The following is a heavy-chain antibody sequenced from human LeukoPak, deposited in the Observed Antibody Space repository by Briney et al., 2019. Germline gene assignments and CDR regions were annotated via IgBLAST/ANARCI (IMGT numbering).Heavy chain of an antibody. J-gene: IGHJ4*02. Sequence: ASVKVSCKASGYTFINYGISWVRQAPGQGLEWMGWISAYNGNTNYAQKFLGRVTMSTDTSTSTAYMELRSLRSDDTAVYYCGSGSYYRITHWGQGTLVTVSS. V-gene: IGHV1-18*01. CDR2: ISAYNGNT. D-gene: IGHD3-10*01. CDR3: GSGSYYRITH. CDR1: GYTFINYG.